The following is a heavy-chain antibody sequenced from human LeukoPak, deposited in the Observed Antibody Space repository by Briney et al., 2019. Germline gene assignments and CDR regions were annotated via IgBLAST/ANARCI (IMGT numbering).Heavy chain of an antibody. CDR3: AKDPGPRSRATVTTGLPYYFDY. CDR2: NSGSGGST. Sequence: GWALRLSCAASAFTFSSYAMSCVCQAAGKLLESVSANSGSGGSTYYADSVKGRFTISRDNSKNTLYLQMNSLRAEDTAVYYCAKDPGPRSRATVTTGLPYYFDYWGQGTLVTVSS. V-gene: IGHV3-23*01. CDR1: AFTFSSYA. J-gene: IGHJ4*02. D-gene: IGHD4-11*01.